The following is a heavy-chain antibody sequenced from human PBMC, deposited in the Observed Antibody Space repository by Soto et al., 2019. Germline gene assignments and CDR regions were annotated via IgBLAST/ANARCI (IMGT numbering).Heavy chain of an antibody. D-gene: IGHD2-2*01. V-gene: IGHV3-30*03. CDR3: ARANAPYCSTTSCPLDY. CDR2: ISFDGSNK. J-gene: IGHJ4*02. Sequence: QVQLVESGGGVVQRGGSLRLSCVASGFTFSSYGIHWVRQAPGKGLQWVAVISFDGSNKRYADSVKGRFTISRDNSKDPLYLLMNSLRAEDRAVYYCARANAPYCSTTSCPLDYWGPGTLVTVS. CDR1: GFTFSSYG.